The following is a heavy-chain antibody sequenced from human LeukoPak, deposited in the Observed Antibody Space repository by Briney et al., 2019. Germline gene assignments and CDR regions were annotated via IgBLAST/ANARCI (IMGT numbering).Heavy chain of an antibody. CDR1: GGTFSSYA. V-gene: IGHV1-69*13. CDR2: IIPIFGTA. J-gene: IGHJ6*02. D-gene: IGHD1-14*01. Sequence: ASVTVSCKASGGTFSSYAISWVRQAPGQGLEWMGGIIPIFGTANYAQKFQGRVTITANESTSTAYMELSSLRSEDTAVYYCARYIDYSYYYGMDVWGQGTTVTVSS. CDR3: ARYIDYSYYYGMDV.